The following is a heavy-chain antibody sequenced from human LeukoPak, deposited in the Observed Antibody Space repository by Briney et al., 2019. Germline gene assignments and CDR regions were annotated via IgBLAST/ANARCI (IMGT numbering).Heavy chain of an antibody. D-gene: IGHD3-16*01. CDR2: INHSGST. Sequence: PSETLSLTCAFYGGSFSGYYWSWIRQPPGKELEWMGEINHSGSTNYNPSLKSRVTISVDTSKNQFSLKLNSVTAADTAVYYCARAPGGRRAYYMDVWGKGTTVTISS. CDR3: ARAPGGRRAYYMDV. CDR1: GGSFSGYY. J-gene: IGHJ6*03. V-gene: IGHV4-34*01.